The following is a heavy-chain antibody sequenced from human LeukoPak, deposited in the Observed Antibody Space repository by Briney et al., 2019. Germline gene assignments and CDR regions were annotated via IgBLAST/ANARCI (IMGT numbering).Heavy chain of an antibody. V-gene: IGHV4-34*01. CDR2: INHSGST. D-gene: IGHD6-19*01. CDR1: GGSFSGYY. CDR3: ARGSGWYNY. Sequence: SETLSLTCAVYGGSFSGYYWSWIRQPPGKGLEWIGEINHSGSTNYNPSLKSRVTILVDTSKNQFSLKLSSVTAADTAVYYCARGSGWYNYWGQGTLVTVSS. J-gene: IGHJ4*02.